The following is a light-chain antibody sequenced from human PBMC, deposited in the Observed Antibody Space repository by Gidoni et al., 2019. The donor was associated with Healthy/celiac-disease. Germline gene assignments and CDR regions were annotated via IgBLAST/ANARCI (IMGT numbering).Light chain of an antibody. J-gene: IGLJ3*02. CDR2: QDS. CDR3: QAWDSSTCWV. Sequence: SYELTQPPSVSVSPGQTASITCSGDKLGDKYACWYQQKPGQSPVLVIYQDSKRPSGIPERFSGSNSGNTATLTISGTQAMDEADYYCQAWDSSTCWVVGGGTKLTVL. CDR1: KLGDKY. V-gene: IGLV3-1*01.